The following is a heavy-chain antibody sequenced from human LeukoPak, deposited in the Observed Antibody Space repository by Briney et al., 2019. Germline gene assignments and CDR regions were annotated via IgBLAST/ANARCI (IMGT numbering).Heavy chain of an antibody. CDR2: IYTSGST. V-gene: IGHV4-4*07. Sequence: PSETLSLTCTVSAGSISSYYWSWIRQPAGKGLEWIGRIYTSGSTNYNPSLKSRVTISVDKSENQFSLKLSSVTAADTAVYYCARGLVGTTGEQNWFDPWGQGTLVTVSS. CDR3: ARGLVGTTGEQNWFDP. J-gene: IGHJ5*02. CDR1: AGSISSYY. D-gene: IGHD1-26*01.